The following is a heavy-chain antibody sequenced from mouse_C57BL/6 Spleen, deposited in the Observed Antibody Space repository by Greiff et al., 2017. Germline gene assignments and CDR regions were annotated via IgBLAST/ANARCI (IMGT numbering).Heavy chain of an antibody. CDR2: ISGGGGNT. CDR3: ARHERPGWYFDV. Sequence: DVHLVESGGGLVKPGGSLKLSCAASGFTFSSYTMSWVRQTPEKRLEWVATISGGGGNTYYPDSVKGRFTISRDNAKNTLYLQMSSLRAEDTALYYCARHERPGWYFDVWGTGTTVTVSS. V-gene: IGHV5-9*01. CDR1: GFTFSSYT. J-gene: IGHJ1*03.